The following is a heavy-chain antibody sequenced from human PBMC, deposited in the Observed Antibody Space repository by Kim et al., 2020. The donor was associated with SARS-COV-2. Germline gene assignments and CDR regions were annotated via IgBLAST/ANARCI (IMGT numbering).Heavy chain of an antibody. Sequence: GGSLRLSCAASGFTFDDYGMSWVRQAPGKGLEWVSGINWNGGSTGYADSVKGGFTISRDNAKNSLYLQMNSLRAEDTALYHCARDLHDSSGYYFDYWGQGTLVTVSS. J-gene: IGHJ4*02. CDR1: GFTFDDYG. D-gene: IGHD3-22*01. V-gene: IGHV3-20*01. CDR3: ARDLHDSSGYYFDY. CDR2: INWNGGST.